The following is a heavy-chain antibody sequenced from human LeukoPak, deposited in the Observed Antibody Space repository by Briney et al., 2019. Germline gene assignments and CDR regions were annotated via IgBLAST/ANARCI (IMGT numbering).Heavy chain of an antibody. Sequence: PGGSLRLSCAASGFTFSSYGVSWVRQAPGRGLEWVSGISGSGHRTYYADSVKGRFTISRDNSKSTLYLQMNSLRAEDTAVYYCAELGITMIGGVWGKGTTVTISS. CDR2: ISGSGHRT. D-gene: IGHD3-10*02. CDR1: GFTFSSYG. CDR3: AELGITMIGGV. V-gene: IGHV3-23*01. J-gene: IGHJ6*04.